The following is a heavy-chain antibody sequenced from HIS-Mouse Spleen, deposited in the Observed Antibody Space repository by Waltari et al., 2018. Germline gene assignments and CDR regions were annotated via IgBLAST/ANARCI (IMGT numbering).Heavy chain of an antibody. V-gene: IGHV4-39*07. CDR1: GGSISSSSYY. D-gene: IGHD6-13*01. CDR2: IYYSGGT. Sequence: QLQLQESGPGLVKPSETLSPTCTVSGGSISSSSYYWGWSRQPPGTGLEWIGSIYYSGGTYYNPSLKSRVTISVDTSKNQFSLKLSSVTAADTAVYYCAREIPYSSSWYDWYFDLWGRGTLVTVSS. J-gene: IGHJ2*01. CDR3: AREIPYSSSWYDWYFDL.